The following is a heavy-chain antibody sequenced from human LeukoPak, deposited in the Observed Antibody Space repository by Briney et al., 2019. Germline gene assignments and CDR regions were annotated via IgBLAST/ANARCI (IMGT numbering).Heavy chain of an antibody. CDR2: IKQDGSEK. V-gene: IGHV3-7*05. Sequence: GGSLRLSCTASTLTLNNYWMSWVRQAPGKGLEWVANIKQDGSEKYHVDAVKGRFTISRDNAKNSLYLQMNSLRAEDTAVYYCASRAGYTGSWSAFDYWGQGTLVTVSS. J-gene: IGHJ4*02. D-gene: IGHD6-13*01. CDR1: TLTLNNYW. CDR3: ASRAGYTGSWSAFDY.